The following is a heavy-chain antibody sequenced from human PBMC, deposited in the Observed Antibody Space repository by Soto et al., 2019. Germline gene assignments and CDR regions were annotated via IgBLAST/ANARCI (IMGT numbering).Heavy chain of an antibody. CDR3: ARLSFSYGVDV. CDR1: GGSISSANW. CDR2: IYHGGST. J-gene: IGHJ6*02. V-gene: IGHV4-4*02. Sequence: SETLSLTCAVSGGSISSANWWAWVRQPPGKGLEWIGEIYHGGSTSYNPSLKSRVTLSLDKFKNHFSLNLTSVTAADTAVYYCARLSFSYGVDVWGQGTTVTVSS.